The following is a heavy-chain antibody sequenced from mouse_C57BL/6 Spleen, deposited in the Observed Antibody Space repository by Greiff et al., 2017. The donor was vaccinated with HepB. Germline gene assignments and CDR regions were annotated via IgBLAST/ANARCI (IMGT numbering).Heavy chain of an antibody. D-gene: IGHD2-2*01. J-gene: IGHJ2*01. V-gene: IGHV5-4*01. CDR3: ARDRGVTTAPFDY. CDR1: GFTFSSYA. CDR2: ISDGGSYT. Sequence: DVKLVESGGGLVKPGGSLKLSCAASGFTFSSYAMSWVRQTPEKRLEWVATISDGGSYTYYPDNVKGRFTISRDNAKNNLYLQMSHLKSEDTAMYYCARDRGVTTAPFDYWGQGTTLTVSS.